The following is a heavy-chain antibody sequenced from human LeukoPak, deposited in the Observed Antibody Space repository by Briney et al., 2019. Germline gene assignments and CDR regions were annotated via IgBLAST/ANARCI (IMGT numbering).Heavy chain of an antibody. CDR2: INPDGSTT. D-gene: IGHD4-17*01. V-gene: IGHV3-74*01. J-gene: IGHJ4*02. CDR3: ARDEPTVTTGPPVGS. CDR1: GFTLSTYW. Sequence: GGSLRLSCAASGFTLSTYWMHWVRQAPGKGLVWVSRINPDGSTTTYADSVEGRFTISRDNAKNTLYLQMHSLRAEDTAVYYCARDEPTVTTGPPVGSWGQGTLVTVSS.